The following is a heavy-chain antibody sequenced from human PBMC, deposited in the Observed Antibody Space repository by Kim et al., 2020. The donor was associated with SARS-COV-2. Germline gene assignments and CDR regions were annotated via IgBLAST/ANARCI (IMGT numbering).Heavy chain of an antibody. D-gene: IGHD2-15*01. V-gene: IGHV3-7*01. CDR3: ARDQVVVVLATRDYYGLDV. CDR2: IKEDGSEK. J-gene: IGHJ6*02. Sequence: GGSLRLSCAVSEFTFSSYWMSWVRQAPGKGLEWVANIKEDGSEKYYADSVKGRFIISRDNAENTLYLQMNSLKAEDTAVYYCARDQVVVVLATRDYYGLDVWGQGTAVTVSS. CDR1: EFTFSSYW.